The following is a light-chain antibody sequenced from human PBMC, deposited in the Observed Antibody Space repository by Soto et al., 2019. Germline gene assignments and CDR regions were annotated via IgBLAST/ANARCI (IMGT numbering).Light chain of an antibody. CDR1: QSVSSSY. V-gene: IGKV3D-20*01. CDR2: DAS. CDR3: HPYGSSSP. Sequence: SHSLAALSLYQGERSTLSCVASQSVSSSYLARNQQNPGLAPRLLIYDASSRATGIPDRFSGSGSGTDFTLTISRLEPEDCAIYYCHPYGSSSPFGQGTRLAIK. J-gene: IGKJ5*01.